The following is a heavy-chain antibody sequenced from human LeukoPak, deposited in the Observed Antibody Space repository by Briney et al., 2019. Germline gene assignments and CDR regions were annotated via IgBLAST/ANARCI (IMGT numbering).Heavy chain of an antibody. CDR2: VLYDGSNK. Sequence: GGSLRLSCAASGFTFSSYGIHWVRQAPGKGPEWVAFVLYDGSNKYYADSVKGRFTVSRDNSKNTVYLEMNSLNSEDTAVYYCAKDPWDYWGQGTLVTVSS. CDR3: AKDPWDY. J-gene: IGHJ4*02. V-gene: IGHV3-30*02. CDR1: GFTFSSYG.